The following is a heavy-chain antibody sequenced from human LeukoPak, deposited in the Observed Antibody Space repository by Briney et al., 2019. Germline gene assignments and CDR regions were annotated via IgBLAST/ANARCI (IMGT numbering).Heavy chain of an antibody. V-gene: IGHV3-23*01. CDR3: AKDQALSLSSSRALDY. Sequence: GGSLRLSCAASGFTFSRFAMSWVRQAPGKGLEWVSAISSSGGSPYYADSVNGRFTISRDNSKNTLYLQMNSLRAEDTALYYCAKDQALSLSSSRALDYWGQGTLVTVSS. CDR2: ISSSGGSP. CDR1: GFTFSRFA. J-gene: IGHJ4*02. D-gene: IGHD2-2*01.